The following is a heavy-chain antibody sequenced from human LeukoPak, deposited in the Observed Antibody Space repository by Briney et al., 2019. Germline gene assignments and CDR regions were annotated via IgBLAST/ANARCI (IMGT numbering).Heavy chain of an antibody. Sequence: PSETLSLTCPVPGCSISSYYWSWIRQPPGKGLEWFRYIYYSGSTNYNPSLKSRVTISVETSKNQFSLKLSSVTAADTAVYYCARSMVRGVRDWFDPWGQGTLVTVSS. D-gene: IGHD3-10*01. CDR3: ARSMVRGVRDWFDP. CDR2: IYYSGST. J-gene: IGHJ5*02. V-gene: IGHV4-59*01. CDR1: GCSISSYY.